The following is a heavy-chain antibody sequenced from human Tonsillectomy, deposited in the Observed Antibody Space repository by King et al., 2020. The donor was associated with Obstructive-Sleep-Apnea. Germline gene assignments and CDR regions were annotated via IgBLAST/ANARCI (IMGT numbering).Heavy chain of an antibody. J-gene: IGHJ4*02. CDR3: ARVPSAHFDY. Sequence: VQLVESGGGVVQPGRSLRLSCAASGFTFSSYAMHWVRQAPGKGLEWVAVISFDGSNKYYADPVKGRFTISRDDSKNTLYLQMNSLRAEDTALYYCARVPSAHFDYWGQGTLVTVSS. CDR1: GFTFSSYA. V-gene: IGHV3-30*04. CDR2: ISFDGSNK.